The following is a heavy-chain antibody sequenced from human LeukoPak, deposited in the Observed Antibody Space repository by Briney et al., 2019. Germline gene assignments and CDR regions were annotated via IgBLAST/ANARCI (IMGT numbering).Heavy chain of an antibody. V-gene: IGHV4-34*01. Sequence: SETLSLTCAVYGGSFSGYYWSWIRQPPGKGLEWIGEINHSGSTNYNPSLKSRVTISVDTSKNQFSLKLSSVTAADTAVYYCARGTMTTVTYYFDYWRQGTLVTVSS. CDR3: ARGTMTTVTYYFDY. J-gene: IGHJ4*02. CDR2: INHSGST. CDR1: GGSFSGYY. D-gene: IGHD4-17*01.